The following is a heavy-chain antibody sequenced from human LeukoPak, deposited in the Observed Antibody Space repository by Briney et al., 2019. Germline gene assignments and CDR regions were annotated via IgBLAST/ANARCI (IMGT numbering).Heavy chain of an antibody. CDR1: GFAFSSVV. J-gene: IGHJ4*02. Sequence: PGGSLRLSCAASGFAFSSVVMSWVRQAPGKGLEWVSGISSSGGSPYYADSVKGRFTISRDNSKNTLYLRMNSLRAEDTAVYYCAPDLPTAITAGSHYWRQGTLVTVSS. V-gene: IGHV3-23*01. D-gene: IGHD6-13*01. CDR2: ISSSGGSP. CDR3: APDLPTAITAGSHY.